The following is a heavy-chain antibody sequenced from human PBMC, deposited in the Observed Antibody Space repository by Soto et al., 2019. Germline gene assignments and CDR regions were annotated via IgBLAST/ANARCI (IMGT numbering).Heavy chain of an antibody. V-gene: IGHV3-48*01. D-gene: IGHD2-2*01. CDR2: ISSSSSTI. J-gene: IGHJ3*02. CDR3: ARVRVYCSSTSCYGPDAFDI. Sequence: GGSLRLSCAASGFTFSSYSMNWVRQAPGKGLEWVSYISSSSSTIYYADSVKGRFTISRDNAKNSLYLRMNSLRAEDTAVYYCARVRVYCSSTSCYGPDAFDIWGQGTMVTVSS. CDR1: GFTFSSYS.